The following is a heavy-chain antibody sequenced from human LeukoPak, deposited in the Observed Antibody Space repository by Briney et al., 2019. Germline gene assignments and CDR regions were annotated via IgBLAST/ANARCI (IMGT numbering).Heavy chain of an antibody. D-gene: IGHD3-10*01. CDR1: GGTFSSYA. V-gene: IGHV1-69*06. CDR2: IIPIFGTA. Sequence: ASVKVSCKASGGTFSSYAISWVRQAPGQGLEWMGGIIPIFGTANYAQKFQGRVTITADKSTSTAYVELSSLRSEDTAVYYCAREYYGSGSYYNAPFDYWGQGTLVTVSS. CDR3: AREYYGSGSYYNAPFDY. J-gene: IGHJ4*02.